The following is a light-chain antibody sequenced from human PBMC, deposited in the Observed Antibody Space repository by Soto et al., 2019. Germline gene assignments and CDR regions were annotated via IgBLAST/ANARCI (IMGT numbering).Light chain of an antibody. V-gene: IGKV3-20*01. Sequence: EIVLTQSPGTLSLSPGERATLSCRASQSVRSSYLPWYQQKPGQAPRLLISGASSRATGIPDRFSGSGSATDFTLTISRLVTDEFVVYSCQPYGSSPITFGQVTRLEI. J-gene: IGKJ5*01. CDR2: GAS. CDR1: QSVRSSY. CDR3: QPYGSSPIT.